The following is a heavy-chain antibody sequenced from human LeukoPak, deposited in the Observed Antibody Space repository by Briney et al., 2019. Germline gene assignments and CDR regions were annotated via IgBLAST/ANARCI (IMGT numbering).Heavy chain of an antibody. CDR3: AKVRKGGPTWFDP. Sequence: GGSLRLSCAASGFTFSSYWMSWVRQAPGKGLEWVSAITGSGTSTFYTDSVKGRFTISRDNSKNTLYLHMNSLRAEDTATYYCAKVRKGGPTWFDPWGQGTLVTVSS. CDR2: ITGSGTST. CDR1: GFTFSSYW. V-gene: IGHV3-23*01. J-gene: IGHJ5*02.